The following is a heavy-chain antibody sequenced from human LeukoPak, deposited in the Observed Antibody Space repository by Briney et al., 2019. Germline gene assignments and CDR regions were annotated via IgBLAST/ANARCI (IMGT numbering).Heavy chain of an antibody. CDR2: IYSGGST. J-gene: IGHJ3*02. D-gene: IGHD2-8*02. CDR3: ARGWVLATGAFDI. CDR1: GFTVSTNY. Sequence: PGGSLRLSCAASGFTVSTNYMTWDRQAPGKGLEWVSVIYSGGSTYYADSVKGRFTISRDNSKKMLYLQMNSLRAEDTAVYYCARGWVLATGAFDIWGQGTMVTVSS. V-gene: IGHV3-53*01.